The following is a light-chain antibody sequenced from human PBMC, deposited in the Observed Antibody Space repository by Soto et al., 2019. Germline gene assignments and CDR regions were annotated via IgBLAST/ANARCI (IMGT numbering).Light chain of an antibody. CDR2: GAS. CDR3: QQYGSSPQT. V-gene: IGKV3-20*01. J-gene: IGKJ1*01. Sequence: EIVLTQSPGTLSLSPGERATLSCRASQSVSSDYLAWYQQKPGQAPRLLIHGASSRATGIPDRFSGSGSGTDFTLIISRLEPEDFVVYFCQQYGSSPQTFGPGTKVDIK. CDR1: QSVSSDY.